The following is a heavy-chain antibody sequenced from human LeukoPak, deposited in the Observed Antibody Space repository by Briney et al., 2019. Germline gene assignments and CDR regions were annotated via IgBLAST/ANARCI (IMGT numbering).Heavy chain of an antibody. V-gene: IGHV3-48*01. J-gene: IGHJ4*02. CDR1: GFTFSSYS. D-gene: IGHD3-22*01. CDR2: ISTSSNTI. CDR3: ARDRYDSSGYWRYYFDY. Sequence: PGRSLRLSCAASGFTFSSYSMNWVRQAPGKGLEWISYISTSSNTIYYADSVKGRFTISRDNAKNSLYLQMNSLRAEDTAVYYCARDRYDSSGYWRYYFDYWGQGTLVTASS.